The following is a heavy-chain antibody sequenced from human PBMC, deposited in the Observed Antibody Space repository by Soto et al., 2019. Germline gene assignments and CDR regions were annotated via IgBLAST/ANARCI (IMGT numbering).Heavy chain of an antibody. D-gene: IGHD2-21*02. J-gene: IGHJ4*02. CDR3: ASYCGGACYSGTY. CDR2: ISSSGRA. Sequence: QPGGSLRLSCTASGFAFSNYAMRWVRQAPGKGLAWVSGISSSGRAYYADSVQGRFTISRDNSKNTVYLQMNSLRADDTAMYYCASYCGGACYSGTYWGQGSMVTVSS. CDR1: GFAFSNYA. V-gene: IGHV3-23*01.